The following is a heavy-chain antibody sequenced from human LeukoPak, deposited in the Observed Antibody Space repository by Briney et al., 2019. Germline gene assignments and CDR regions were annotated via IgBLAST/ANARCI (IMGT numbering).Heavy chain of an antibody. CDR1: GYTFTSYD. V-gene: IGHV1-8*01. Sequence: APVKVSCKASGYTFTSYDINWVRQATGRGLEWMGWMNPNSGNTGYAQKFQGRVTMTRNTSISTAYMELSSLRSEDTAVYYCAKRADSSAHSFDYWGQGTLVTVSS. CDR3: AKRADSSAHSFDY. D-gene: IGHD3-22*01. J-gene: IGHJ4*02. CDR2: MNPNSGNT.